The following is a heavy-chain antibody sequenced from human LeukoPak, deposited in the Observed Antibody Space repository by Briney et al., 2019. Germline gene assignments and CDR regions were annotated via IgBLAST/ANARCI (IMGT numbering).Heavy chain of an antibody. CDR3: ARGLFQWPARIDY. Sequence: SETLSLTCAVSGGSISSGGYSWSWIRQPPGKGLEWIGYIYHSGSTYYNPSLKSRVTISVDTSKNQVSLKLNSVTAADTAVYYCARGLFQWPARIDYWGQGTLVTVSS. D-gene: IGHD6-19*01. V-gene: IGHV4-30-2*01. CDR1: GGSISSGGYS. J-gene: IGHJ4*02. CDR2: IYHSGST.